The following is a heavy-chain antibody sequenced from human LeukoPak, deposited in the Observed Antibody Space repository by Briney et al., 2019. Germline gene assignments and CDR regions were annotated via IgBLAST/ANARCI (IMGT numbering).Heavy chain of an antibody. D-gene: IGHD3-22*01. CDR3: ARGGNHYRISGYYYSDY. Sequence: PGGSLRLSCAVSGFTFSDYYMSWLRQAPGKGLEWVSYVSSGDSVMYYADSVKGRFTISRDNAKNSLYLQMNSLRAEDTAVYYCARGGNHYRISGYYYSDYWGQGTLVTVSS. CDR2: VSSGDSVM. CDR1: GFTFSDYY. J-gene: IGHJ4*02. V-gene: IGHV3-11*01.